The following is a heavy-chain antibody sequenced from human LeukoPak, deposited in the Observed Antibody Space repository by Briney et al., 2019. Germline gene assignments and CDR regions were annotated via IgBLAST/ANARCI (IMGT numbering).Heavy chain of an antibody. D-gene: IGHD2-2*01. Sequence: SVKVSCKASGGTFSSYAISWVRQAPGQGLEWMGGIIPIFGTANYAQKFQGRVTITADESTSTDYMELSSLRSEDTAVYYCARDPQLRSLYCSSTWCSDGAFDMWGQGTMVSVS. J-gene: IGHJ3*02. CDR1: GGTFSSYA. CDR3: ARDPQLRSLYCSSTWCSDGAFDM. V-gene: IGHV1-69*01. CDR2: IIPIFGTA.